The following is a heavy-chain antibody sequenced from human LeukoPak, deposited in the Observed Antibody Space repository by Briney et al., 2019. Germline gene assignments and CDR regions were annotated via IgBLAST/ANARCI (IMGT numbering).Heavy chain of an antibody. CDR3: AREGYYSPFDY. Sequence: SETLSLTCAVYGGSFSGYYWSWIRQPPGKGLEWIGEINHSGSTNYNPSLESRVTISVDTSKNQFSLKLSSVTAADTAVYYCAREGYYSPFDYWGQGTLVTVSS. V-gene: IGHV4-34*01. CDR1: GGSFSGYY. CDR2: INHSGST. J-gene: IGHJ4*02. D-gene: IGHD3-22*01.